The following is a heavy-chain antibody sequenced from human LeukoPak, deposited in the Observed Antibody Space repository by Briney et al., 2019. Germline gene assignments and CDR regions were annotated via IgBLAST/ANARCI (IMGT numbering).Heavy chain of an antibody. D-gene: IGHD6-19*01. V-gene: IGHV3-23*01. CDR2: ISGSGGST. CDR1: GFTFSSYA. Sequence: GASLRLSCAASGFTFSSYAMSWVRQAPGKGLEWVSAISGSGGSTYYADSVKGRFTISRDNSKNTLYLQINSLRAEDTAVYYCAKVGIAVAGHFDYWGQGTLVTVSS. CDR3: AKVGIAVAGHFDY. J-gene: IGHJ4*02.